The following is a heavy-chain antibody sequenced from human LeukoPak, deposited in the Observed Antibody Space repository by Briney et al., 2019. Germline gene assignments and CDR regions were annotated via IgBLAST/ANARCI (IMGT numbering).Heavy chain of an antibody. CDR2: ISSSGSTI. Sequence: GGSLRLSCAASGFTFSDYYMSWIRQAPGKGLGWVSYISSSGSTIYYADSVKGRFTISRDNAKNSLYLQMNSLRAEDTAVYYCAREIVATIEGNWFDPWGQGTLVTVSS. D-gene: IGHD5-12*01. CDR3: AREIVATIEGNWFDP. V-gene: IGHV3-11*01. CDR1: GFTFSDYY. J-gene: IGHJ5*02.